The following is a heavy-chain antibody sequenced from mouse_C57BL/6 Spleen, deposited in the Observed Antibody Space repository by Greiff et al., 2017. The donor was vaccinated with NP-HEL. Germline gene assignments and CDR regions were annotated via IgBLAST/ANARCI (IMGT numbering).Heavy chain of an antibody. J-gene: IGHJ4*01. V-gene: IGHV1-69*01. CDR3: ARNSNYPYAMDY. CDR1: GYTFTSYW. CDR2: IDPSDSYT. Sequence: QVQLQQSGAELVMPGASVKLSCKASGYTFTSYWMHWVKQRPGQGLEWIGEIDPSDSYTNYNQKFKGKSTLTVDKSSSTAYMQLSSLTSEDSAVYYCARNSNYPYAMDYWGQGTSVTVSS. D-gene: IGHD2-5*01.